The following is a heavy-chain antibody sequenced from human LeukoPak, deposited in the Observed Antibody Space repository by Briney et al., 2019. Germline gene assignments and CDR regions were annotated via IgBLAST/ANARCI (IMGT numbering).Heavy chain of an antibody. CDR2: INTGNGNT. Sequence: GASVKVSCKASGYTFTSYALHWVRQAPGQRLEWMGWINTGNGNTIYSQKFQGRVTIIRDTSASTAYMELSSLRSEDTAVYYCARDTEGLGDGYNSPAIYYYYGMDVWGQGTTVTVSS. V-gene: IGHV1-3*04. J-gene: IGHJ6*02. CDR3: ARDTEGLGDGYNSPAIYYYYGMDV. D-gene: IGHD5-24*01. CDR1: GYTFTSYA.